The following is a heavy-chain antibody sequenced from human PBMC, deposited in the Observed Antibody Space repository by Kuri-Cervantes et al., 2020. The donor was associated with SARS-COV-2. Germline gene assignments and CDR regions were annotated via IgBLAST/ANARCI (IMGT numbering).Heavy chain of an antibody. V-gene: IGHV4-59*01. CDR1: GDSIISYY. Sequence: TKTLSLTCTVSGDSIISYYWSWIRQPPGKGLEWIGYIYYSGSTKYNPSLKRRVTISLNTSKNQFSLKLSTVTAADTAVYYCARGGGYDDPHYWVQGTLVTVSS. CDR3: ARGGGYDDPHY. J-gene: IGHJ4*02. D-gene: IGHD3-16*01. CDR2: IYYSGST.